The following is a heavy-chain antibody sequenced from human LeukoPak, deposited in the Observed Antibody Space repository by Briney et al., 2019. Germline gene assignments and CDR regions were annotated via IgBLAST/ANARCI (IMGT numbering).Heavy chain of an antibody. V-gene: IGHV3-23*01. D-gene: IGHD3-3*01. CDR3: AKPSRRFLEWPRLYYYES. J-gene: IGHJ4*03. Sequence: GGSLRLSCAASGFTFGSYDMSWVRQAPGRGLEYVSAISGIGANTHYADSVQGRFTISRDNSKDTLYLQMSSLRGEDTAVYYCAKPSRRFLEWPRLYYYESWGHGTLVTVSS. CDR2: ISGIGANT. CDR1: GFTFGSYD.